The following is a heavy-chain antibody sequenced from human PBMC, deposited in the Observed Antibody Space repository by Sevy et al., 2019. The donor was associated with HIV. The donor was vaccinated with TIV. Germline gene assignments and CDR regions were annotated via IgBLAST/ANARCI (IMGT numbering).Heavy chain of an antibody. J-gene: IGHJ3*02. CDR1: GFTFSSYS. CDR2: ISSSSSTI. V-gene: IGHV3-48*02. Sequence: GGSLRLSCAASGFTFSSYSMNWVRQAPGKGLEWVSYISSSSSTIYYADSVKGRFTISRDNAKNSLYLKMNSLRDEDTAVYYCARADYAPTRDAFDIWGQGTMVTVSS. D-gene: IGHD2-2*01. CDR3: ARADYAPTRDAFDI.